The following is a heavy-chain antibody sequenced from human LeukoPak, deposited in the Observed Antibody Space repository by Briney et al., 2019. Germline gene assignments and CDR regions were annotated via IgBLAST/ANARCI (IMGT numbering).Heavy chain of an antibody. CDR3: ARHDFWSGYYFRTGYYFDY. J-gene: IGHJ4*02. V-gene: IGHV4-38-2*01. D-gene: IGHD3-3*01. Sequence: SGTLSLTCAVSGYSISSGYYWGWIRQPPGKGLEWIGSIYHSGSTYYNPSLKSRVTISVDTSKNQFSLKLSSVTAADTAVYYCARHDFWSGYYFRTGYYFDYWGQGTLVTVSS. CDR2: IYHSGST. CDR1: GYSISSGYY.